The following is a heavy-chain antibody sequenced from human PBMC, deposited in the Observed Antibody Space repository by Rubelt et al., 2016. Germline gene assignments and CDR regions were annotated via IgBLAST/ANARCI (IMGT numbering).Heavy chain of an antibody. CDR2: IDWDDDE. J-gene: IGHJ6*02. CDR1: GFSLYARGMC. D-gene: IGHD6-19*01. CDR3: ARTYSIAVPGINSGMDV. Sequence: TLTLTCTFSGFSLYARGMCASWIRQPPGKALEWLARIDWDDDEYYSPSLKTRLTISKDASKKQVVLTMTNMDPVDTATYYCARTYSIAVPGINSGMDVWGQGTTVTVSS. V-gene: IGHV2-70*11.